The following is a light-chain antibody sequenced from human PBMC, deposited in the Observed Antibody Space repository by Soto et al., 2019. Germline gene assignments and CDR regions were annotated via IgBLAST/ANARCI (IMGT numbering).Light chain of an antibody. CDR2: GAS. CDR1: QSVSSNY. Sequence: EIVLTQSPGTLSLSPGERATLSCRASQSVSSNYLAWYQQKPGQAPGLLIHGASSRATCIPDRFSGSGSGTDFTLTISRLEPEDVAVYYCHQYGTSPWTFGPGTKVEIK. V-gene: IGKV3-20*01. CDR3: HQYGTSPWT. J-gene: IGKJ1*01.